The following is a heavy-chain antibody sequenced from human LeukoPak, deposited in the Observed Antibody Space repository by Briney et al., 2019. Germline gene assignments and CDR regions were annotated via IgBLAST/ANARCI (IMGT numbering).Heavy chain of an antibody. J-gene: IGHJ3*02. CDR1: GGSISSYY. CDR3: ARDRYYYDSSSYYSAFHT. CDR2: VVTSGIISGNT. V-gene: IGHV4-4*07. D-gene: IGHD3-22*01. Sequence: SETLSLTCTVSGGSISSYYWSWIRQPPGKGLEWIGRVVTSGIISGNTNYNPSLKSRVTMSVDTSNNQFSLKLTSVTAADTAVYYCARDRYYYDSSSYYSAFHTWGQGTMVTVSS.